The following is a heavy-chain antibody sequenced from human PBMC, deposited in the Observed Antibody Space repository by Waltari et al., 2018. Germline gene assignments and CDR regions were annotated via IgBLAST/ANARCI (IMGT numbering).Heavy chain of an antibody. CDR1: GFTFSSYA. D-gene: IGHD3-3*01. CDR3: ASAEWLPKEFVDY. Sequence: QVQLVESGGGVVQPGRSLRLSCAASGFTFSSYAMHWVRQAPGRGLELVAVISYDGSNKYYADSVKGRFTISRDNSKNTLYLQMNSLRAEDTAVYYCASAEWLPKEFVDYWGQGTLVTVSS. V-gene: IGHV3-30-3*01. CDR2: ISYDGSNK. J-gene: IGHJ4*02.